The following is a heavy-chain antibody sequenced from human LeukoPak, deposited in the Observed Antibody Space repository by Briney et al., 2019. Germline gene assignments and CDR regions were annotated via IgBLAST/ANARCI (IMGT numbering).Heavy chain of an antibody. CDR1: GFTFSSYS. V-gene: IGHV3-48*01. J-gene: IGHJ4*02. CDR2: ISSSSSTI. Sequence: GGSLRLSCAASGFTFSSYSMNWVRQAPGKGLEWVSYISSSSSTIYYADSVKGRFTISRDNAKNSLYLQMNSLRAEDTAVYYCARSNAHFDYWGQGTPVTVSS. CDR3: ARSNAHFDY.